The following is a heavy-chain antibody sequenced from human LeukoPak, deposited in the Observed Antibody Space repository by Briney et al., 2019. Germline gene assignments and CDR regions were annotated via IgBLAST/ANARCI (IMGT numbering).Heavy chain of an antibody. J-gene: IGHJ4*02. D-gene: IGHD2-2*01. CDR2: IWYDGSNK. CDR1: EFTFSSYS. V-gene: IGHV3-33*08. CDR3: ARSVVVPAAIIDY. Sequence: PGGSLRLSCAASEFTFSSYSMNWVRQAPGKGLEWVAVIWYDGSNKYYADSVKGRFTISRDNSKNTLYLQMNSLRAEDTAVYYCARSVVVPAAIIDYWGQGTLVTVSS.